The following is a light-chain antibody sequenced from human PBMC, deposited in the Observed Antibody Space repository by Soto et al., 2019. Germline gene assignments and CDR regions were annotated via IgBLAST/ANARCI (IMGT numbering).Light chain of an antibody. CDR3: QQFNTSPWT. V-gene: IGKV1-5*03. CDR2: KSS. J-gene: IGKJ1*01. CDR1: QSVSIW. Sequence: DIHGTQSLSNLSASEGDSVTISCRASQSVSIWLAWYQQKPGRAPKLLIYKSSILESGVPSRFSGSGSGTEFTLTISSLQPDDFATYYCQQFNTSPWTFGQGTKVDIK.